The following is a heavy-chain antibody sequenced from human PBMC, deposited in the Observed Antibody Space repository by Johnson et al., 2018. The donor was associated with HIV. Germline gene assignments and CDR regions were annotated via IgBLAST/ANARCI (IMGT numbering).Heavy chain of an antibody. CDR3: ARAGGSDAFDI. V-gene: IGHV3-30*19. J-gene: IGHJ3*02. CDR1: GFTFRNYG. Sequence: QVQLVESGGGVIQPGRSLRLSCAASGFTFRNYGMHWVRQAPGKGLEWVAVMWYDGSNKYYADSVKGRFTISRDNSKNTLYLQMNSRRAADTAVYYCARAGGSDAFDIWGQGTMVTVSS. CDR2: MWYDGSNK.